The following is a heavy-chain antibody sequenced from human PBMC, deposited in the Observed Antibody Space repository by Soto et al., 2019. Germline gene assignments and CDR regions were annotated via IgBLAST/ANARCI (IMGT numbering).Heavy chain of an antibody. CDR2: IWYDGSNK. Sequence: QVQLVESGGGVVQPGRSLRLSCAASGFTFSSYGMHWVRQAPGKGLEWVAVIWYDGSNKYYADSVKGRFTISRDNSKNTLYVQMNSLRAEDTAVYYCARHQTAPDYWGQGTLVTVSS. J-gene: IGHJ4*02. D-gene: IGHD2-21*02. V-gene: IGHV3-33*01. CDR3: ARHQTAPDY. CDR1: GFTFSSYG.